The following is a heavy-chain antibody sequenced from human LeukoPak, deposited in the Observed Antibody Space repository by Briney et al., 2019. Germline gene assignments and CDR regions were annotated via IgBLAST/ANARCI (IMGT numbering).Heavy chain of an antibody. CDR1: GYTFTSYY. D-gene: IGHD5-12*01. CDR2: INPSGGST. J-gene: IGHJ4*02. Sequence: ASVKVSCKASGYTFTSYYMHWVRQAPGQGLEWMGIINPSGGSTSYAQKFQGRVTMTRNTSISTAYMELSSLRSEDTAVYYCARGVEMATTHWGQGTLVTVSS. CDR3: ARGVEMATTH. V-gene: IGHV1-46*01.